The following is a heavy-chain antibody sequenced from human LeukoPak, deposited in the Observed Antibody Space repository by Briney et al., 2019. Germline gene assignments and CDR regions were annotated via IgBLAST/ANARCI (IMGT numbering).Heavy chain of an antibody. D-gene: IGHD4-23*01. CDR1: GFTFTSYA. CDR2: ISDGAYST. J-gene: IGHJ4*02. V-gene: IGHV3-23*01. CDR3: AKDRRTKPVVTFDY. Sequence: GGSLRLSCAASGFTFTSYAMSWVRQAPGKGLEWVSAISDGAYSTFYADSVKGRFTISRDDSQNTLYLQMSSLRAEDTAVYYCAKDRRTKPVVTFDYWGQGTLVTVSS.